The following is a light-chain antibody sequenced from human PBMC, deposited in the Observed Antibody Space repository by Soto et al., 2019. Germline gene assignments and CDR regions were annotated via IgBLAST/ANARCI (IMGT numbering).Light chain of an antibody. V-gene: IGKV3-20*01. CDR1: QSVSSSY. CDR3: EQYGSSPWT. Sequence: IDLSQSAGTVSLSPGERATLHCRASQSVSSSYLAWYQQKPGQAPRLLIYGASSRATGIPDRFSGSGSGTDFTLTISRLEPEDFALYNCEQYGSSPWTFAQGTKVDIK. CDR2: GAS. J-gene: IGKJ1*01.